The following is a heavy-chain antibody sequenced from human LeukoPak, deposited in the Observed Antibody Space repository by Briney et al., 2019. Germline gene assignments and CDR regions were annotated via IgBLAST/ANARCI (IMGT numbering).Heavy chain of an antibody. V-gene: IGHV1-46*01. CDR2: INPSGGST. D-gene: IGHD1-26*01. CDR1: GYTFTSYY. Sequence: GASVKVSCKASGYTFTSYYMHWVRQAPGQGLEWMGIINPSGGSTSYAQKFQGRVTMTRDTSITTAYMELTRLRSDDTAVYYCARDSGGRSDYWGQGTLVTVSS. CDR3: ARDSGGRSDY. J-gene: IGHJ4*02.